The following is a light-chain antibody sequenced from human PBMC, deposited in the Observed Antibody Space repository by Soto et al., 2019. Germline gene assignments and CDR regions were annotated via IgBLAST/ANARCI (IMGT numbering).Light chain of an antibody. Sequence: EIVLTQSPATLSLSPGDRVTLSCRASQSVWSSLAWYQQKPGQAPRLLISGSSNRAAGIPARFSASGAGTDFTLTISSLEPEDFGVYYCQQSSHWPPVFGGGTKVGIK. CDR2: GSS. J-gene: IGKJ4*01. V-gene: IGKV3-11*01. CDR1: QSVWSS. CDR3: QQSSHWPPV.